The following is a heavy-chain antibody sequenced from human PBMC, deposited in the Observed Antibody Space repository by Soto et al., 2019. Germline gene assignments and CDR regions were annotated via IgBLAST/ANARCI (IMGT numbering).Heavy chain of an antibody. CDR1: GFTVSSNY. V-gene: IGHV3-66*01. D-gene: IGHD2-15*01. CDR2: IYSGGST. CDR3: AKEMFAAAYAATSVFAF. Sequence: GGSLRLSCAASGFTVSSNYMSWVRQAPGKGLEWVSVIYSGGSTYYADSVKGRFTISRDNSENTLYLHMNSLRAEDTGRYFCAKEMFAAAYAATSVFAFRGQGTLVPVSS. J-gene: IGHJ4*02.